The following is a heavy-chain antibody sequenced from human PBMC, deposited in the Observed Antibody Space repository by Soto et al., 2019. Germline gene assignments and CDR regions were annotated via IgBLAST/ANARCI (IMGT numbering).Heavy chain of an antibody. J-gene: IGHJ6*02. CDR2: IYYSGST. V-gene: IGHV4-59*01. Sequence: SETLSLTCTVSGGSISSYYWSWIRQPPGKGLEWIGYIYYSGSTNYNPSLKSRVTISVDTSKNQFSLKLSSVTAADTAVYYCVRERYYGMDVWGQGTTGTVSS. CDR1: GGSISSYY. CDR3: VRERYYGMDV.